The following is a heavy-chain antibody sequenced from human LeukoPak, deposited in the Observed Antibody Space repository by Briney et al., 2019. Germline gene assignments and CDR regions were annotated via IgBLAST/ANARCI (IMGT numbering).Heavy chain of an antibody. D-gene: IGHD2/OR15-2a*01. J-gene: IGHJ4*02. CDR2: INYSGST. V-gene: IGHV4-39*01. CDR3: ARHRSFSYFYFDY. CDR1: GGSISSSSYY. Sequence: SETLSLTCTVSGGSISSSSYYWGWIRQPPGKGLEWIGSINYSGSTYYNPSLKSRVTISVDTSKNQFSLKLSSVTAADTAVYYCARHRSFSYFYFDYWGQGTLVTVSS.